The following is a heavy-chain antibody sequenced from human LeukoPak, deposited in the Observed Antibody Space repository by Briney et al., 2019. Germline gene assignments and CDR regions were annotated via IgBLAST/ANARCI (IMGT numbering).Heavy chain of an antibody. Sequence: SVKVSCKAAGGTFSTFAISWVRQAPGQGLEWRGGIIPIFGTANYAQKFQGRVTITADESTTTAYLELSSLGSEDTAVYYCARHFQRSSSWFDPGASFDYWGRGTLVTVSS. CDR2: IIPIFGTA. CDR1: GGTFSTFA. J-gene: IGHJ4*02. D-gene: IGHD6-13*01. V-gene: IGHV1-69*13. CDR3: ARHFQRSSSWFDPGASFDY.